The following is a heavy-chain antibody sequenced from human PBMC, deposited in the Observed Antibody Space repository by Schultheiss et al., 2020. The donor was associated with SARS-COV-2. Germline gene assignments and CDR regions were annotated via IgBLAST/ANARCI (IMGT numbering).Heavy chain of an antibody. J-gene: IGHJ3*02. CDR3: AKDMEQWLGDAFDI. CDR1: GFTFDDYA. V-gene: IGHV3-9*01. Sequence: SLKISCAASGFTFDDYAMHWVRQAPGKGLEWVSGISWNSGSIGYADSVKGRFTISRDNAKNSLYLQMNSLRAEDTALYYCAKDMEQWLGDAFDIWGQGTMVTVSS. CDR2: ISWNSGSI. D-gene: IGHD6-19*01.